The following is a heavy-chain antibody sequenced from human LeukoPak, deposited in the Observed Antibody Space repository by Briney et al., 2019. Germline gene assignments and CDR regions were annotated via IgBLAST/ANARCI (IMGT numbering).Heavy chain of an antibody. Sequence: GRSLRLSCAASGFTFSSYSMNWVRQAPGKGLEWVSSISSSSSYIYYADSVKGRFTISRDNAKNSLYLQMNSLRAEDTAVYYCARGIQLWSRFDYWGQGTLVTVSS. CDR1: GFTFSSYS. V-gene: IGHV3-21*01. D-gene: IGHD5-18*01. CDR3: ARGIQLWSRFDY. CDR2: ISSSSSYI. J-gene: IGHJ4*02.